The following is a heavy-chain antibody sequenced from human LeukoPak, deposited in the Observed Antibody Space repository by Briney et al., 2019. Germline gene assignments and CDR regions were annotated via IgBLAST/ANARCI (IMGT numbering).Heavy chain of an antibody. Sequence: SETLSLTCTVSGGSISSYYWSWIRQPPGKGLEWIGYIYYSGSTNYNPSLKSRVTISVDTSKNQFSLQLNSVTPEDTAVYYCARGDFEEQLRWFDPWGQGTLVTVSS. J-gene: IGHJ5*02. CDR1: GGSISSYY. CDR3: ARGDFEEQLRWFDP. V-gene: IGHV4-59*12. CDR2: IYYSGST. D-gene: IGHD1-26*01.